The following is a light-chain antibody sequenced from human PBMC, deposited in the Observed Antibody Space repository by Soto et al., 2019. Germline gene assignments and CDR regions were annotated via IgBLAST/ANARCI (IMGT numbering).Light chain of an antibody. J-gene: IGLJ3*02. CDR2: EVT. Sequence: QSALTQPASVSGSPGQSITISCTGTSSDVGGYNRVSWYQHHPGKAPKLIIYEVTNGPSGGSNRFSGSKSGYTASLTISGLPAEDEADYYCSSWTSDTTWVFGGGTKLTVL. V-gene: IGLV2-14*01. CDR1: SSDVGGYNR. CDR3: SSWTSDTTWV.